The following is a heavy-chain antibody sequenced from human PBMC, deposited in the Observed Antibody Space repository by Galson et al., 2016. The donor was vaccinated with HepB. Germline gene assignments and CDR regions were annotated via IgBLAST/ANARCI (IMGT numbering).Heavy chain of an antibody. CDR3: ARCLRGRGGPEGLLDP. V-gene: IGHV4-34*01. Sequence: SETLSLTCGVFGGSLSDNYWNWIRQTPGKQLEWTAEINHSGSTNYNPSLRSRVRISVDTAKNQVSLKLSSVTVADTAIYYCARCLRGRGGPEGLLDPWGQGTLVTVSS. D-gene: IGHD3-10*01. J-gene: IGHJ5*02. CDR2: INHSGST. CDR1: GGSLSDNY.